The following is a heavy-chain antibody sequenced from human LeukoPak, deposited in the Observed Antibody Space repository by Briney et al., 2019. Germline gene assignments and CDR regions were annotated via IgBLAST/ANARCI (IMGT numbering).Heavy chain of an antibody. CDR2: INHSGST. J-gene: IGHJ5*02. V-gene: IGHV4-34*01. CDR1: GGSFSGYY. Sequence: SETLSLTCAVYGGSFSGYYWSWIRQPPGKGLEWIGEINHSGSTSYNPSLKSGVTISVDTSKNHFSLKLTSVTAADTAVYYCARGGYDYVWGSYRHNWFDPWGQGTLVTVSS. CDR3: ARGGYDYVWGSYRHNWFDP. D-gene: IGHD3-16*02.